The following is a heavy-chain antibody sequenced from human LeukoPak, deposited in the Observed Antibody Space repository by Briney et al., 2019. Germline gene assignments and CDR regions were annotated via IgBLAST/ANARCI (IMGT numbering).Heavy chain of an antibody. CDR1: GGSFSGYY. J-gene: IGHJ3*02. D-gene: IGHD2-2*01. Sequence: SETLSLTCAVYGGSFSGYYWSWIRQPPGKGLEWIGEINHSGSTNYNPSLKSRVTISVDTSKNQFSLKLSSVTAADTAVYYCARGYCSSTSCSNDAFDIWGQGTMATVSS. CDR3: ARGYCSSTSCSNDAFDI. CDR2: INHSGST. V-gene: IGHV4-34*01.